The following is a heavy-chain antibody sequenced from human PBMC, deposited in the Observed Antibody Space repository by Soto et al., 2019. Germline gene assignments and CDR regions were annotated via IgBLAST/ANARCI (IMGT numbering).Heavy chain of an antibody. J-gene: IGHJ6*02. CDR1: GSTFSSYG. CDR2: IPYDGSNK. CDR3: AKGVDIVVVVAFPTYGMDV. D-gene: IGHD2-15*01. Sequence: GGSLRLSCAASGSTFSSYGMHWVRQAPGKGLEWVAVIPYDGSNKYYADSVKGRFTISRDNSKNTLYLQMNSLRAEDTAVYYCAKGVDIVVVVAFPTYGMDVWGQGTTVTVSS. V-gene: IGHV3-30*18.